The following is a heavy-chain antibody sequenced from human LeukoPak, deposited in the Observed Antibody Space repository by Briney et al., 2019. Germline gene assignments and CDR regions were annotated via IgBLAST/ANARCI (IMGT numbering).Heavy chain of an antibody. V-gene: IGHV3-74*01. CDR2: INTDGSST. D-gene: IGHD6-19*01. CDR3: ARDSPGSAGTD. Sequence: GGSLRLSCAASGFTFSDYWMHWVRQAPGKGLVWVSRINTDGSSTSYADSVKGRFTISRDNAKNTLYLRMNSLRAEDTAVYYCARDSPGSAGTDWGQGTLVTVSS. CDR1: GFTFSDYW. J-gene: IGHJ4*02.